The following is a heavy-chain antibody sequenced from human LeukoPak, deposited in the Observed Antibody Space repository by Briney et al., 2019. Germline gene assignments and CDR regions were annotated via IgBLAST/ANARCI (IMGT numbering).Heavy chain of an antibody. D-gene: IGHD1-7*01. V-gene: IGHV1-18*01. J-gene: IGHJ5*02. CDR1: GYTFTSYD. Sequence: ASVKVSCKASGYTFTSYDISWVRQAPGQGLEWMGWVSAYNGNTNYAQKLQGRVTMTTDTSTSTAYMELSSLRSDDTAVYYCARLGTRHVGFDPWGQGTLVTVSS. CDR3: ARLGTRHVGFDP. CDR2: VSAYNGNT.